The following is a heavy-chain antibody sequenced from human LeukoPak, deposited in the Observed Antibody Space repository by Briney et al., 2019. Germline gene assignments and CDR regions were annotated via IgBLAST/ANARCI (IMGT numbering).Heavy chain of an antibody. D-gene: IGHD3-16*01. Sequence: SETLSLTCSVSGGSISGHYWTWIRQPPGKGLEWIGQIHYTGKPDYNPSLKSRITISVDTSKNQVSPQVSSVTAADSAIYYCARFGVDYDMDVWGHGTTVTVFS. J-gene: IGHJ6*02. CDR1: GGSISGHY. CDR3: ARFGVDYDMDV. V-gene: IGHV4-59*11. CDR2: IHYTGKP.